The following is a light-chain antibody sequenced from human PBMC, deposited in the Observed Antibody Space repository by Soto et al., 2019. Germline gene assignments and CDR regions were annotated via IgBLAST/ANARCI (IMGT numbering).Light chain of an antibody. CDR2: EVS. CDR1: SSDVGGNNY. CDR3: SSYAGSYILV. V-gene: IGLV2-8*01. J-gene: IGLJ2*01. Sequence: QSALTQPPSASGSPGQSVTISCTGTSSDVGGNNYVSRYQQHPGKAPKLMIYEVSKRPSGVPDRFSGSRSGNTASLTVSGLQAEDEADYFCSSYAGSYILVFGGGTKLTVL.